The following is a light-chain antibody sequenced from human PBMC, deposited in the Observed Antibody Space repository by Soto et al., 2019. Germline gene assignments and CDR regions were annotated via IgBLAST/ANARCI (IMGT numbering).Light chain of an antibody. CDR2: VAS. J-gene: IGKJ1*01. V-gene: IGKV3-20*01. Sequence: IVLTQSPGTLSLSPGERATLSCRASQSVSSSYLAWYQQKPGQAPRLLIYVASSRSTGIPYRFSGSVSVTEFTLTIRRLEREDFAVYYCQQYGSSLWTVGQGAKVDI. CDR1: QSVSSSY. CDR3: QQYGSSLWT.